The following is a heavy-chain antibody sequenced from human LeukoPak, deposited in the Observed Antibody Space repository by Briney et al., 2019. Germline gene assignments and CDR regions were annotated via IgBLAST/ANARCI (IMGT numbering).Heavy chain of an antibody. Sequence: GGSLRLSCAASGFIFSTYGMHWVRQAPGKWLEWVAFIRNDGSDKYYAVSVKGRFTISRDNSKNTLYLQMNSLRAEDTALYYCAKDRAFGQFLWGNDYWGQGTLVTVSS. V-gene: IGHV3-30*02. CDR1: GFIFSTYG. D-gene: IGHD3-10*01. CDR3: AKDRAFGQFLWGNDY. CDR2: IRNDGSDK. J-gene: IGHJ4*02.